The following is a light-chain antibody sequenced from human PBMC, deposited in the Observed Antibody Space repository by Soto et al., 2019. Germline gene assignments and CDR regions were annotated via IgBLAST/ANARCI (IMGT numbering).Light chain of an antibody. J-gene: IGKJ3*01. CDR1: QSVSSY. CDR3: QQRSNWPPIT. CDR2: DAS. Sequence: EIVLTQSPATLSLSPGERATLSCRASQSVSSYLAWYQQKPGQAPRLLIYDASNRATGIPARFSGSGSGTYFTLTNSSLEPEDFPVYYCQQRSNWPPITFGSGTKVDIK. V-gene: IGKV3-11*01.